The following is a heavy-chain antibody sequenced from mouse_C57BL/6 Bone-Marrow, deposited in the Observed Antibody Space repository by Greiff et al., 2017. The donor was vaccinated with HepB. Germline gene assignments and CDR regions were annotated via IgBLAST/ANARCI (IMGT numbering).Heavy chain of an antibody. CDR2: IYPGSGNT. CDR1: GYSFTSYY. Sequence: VKLQESGPELVKPGASVKISCKASGYSFTSYYIHWVKQRPGQGLEWIGWIYPGSGNTKYNEKFKGKATLTADTSSSTAYMQLSSLTSEDSAVYYCAGTTVVHYYAMDYWGQGTSVTVSS. J-gene: IGHJ4*01. V-gene: IGHV1-66*01. CDR3: AGTTVVHYYAMDY. D-gene: IGHD1-1*01.